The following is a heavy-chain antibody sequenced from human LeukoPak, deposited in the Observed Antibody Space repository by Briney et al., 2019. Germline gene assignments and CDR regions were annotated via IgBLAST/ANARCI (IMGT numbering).Heavy chain of an antibody. CDR2: ISYDGSNK. J-gene: IGHJ4*02. V-gene: IGHV3-30*03. CDR1: GFTFSSYG. CDR3: ASIYCSGGSCYGWLGFDY. D-gene: IGHD2-15*01. Sequence: GGSLRLSCEASGFTFSSYGMHWVRQAPGKGLEWVAVISYDGSNKYYADSVKGRFTISRDNSKNTLYLQMNSLRAEDTAVYYCASIYCSGGSCYGWLGFDYWGQGTLVTVSS.